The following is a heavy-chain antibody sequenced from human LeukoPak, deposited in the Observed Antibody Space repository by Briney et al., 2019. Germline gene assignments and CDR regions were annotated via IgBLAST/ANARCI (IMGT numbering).Heavy chain of an antibody. J-gene: IGHJ4*02. V-gene: IGHV1-2*02. Sequence: ASVKVSCKASGGTFSSYAISWVRQAPGQGLEWMGWINPNSGGTNYAQKFQGRVTMTRDTSISTAYMELSRLRSDDTAVYYCAREEGIVVVPAAPFDYWGQGTLVTVSS. D-gene: IGHD2-2*01. CDR1: GGTFSSYA. CDR3: AREEGIVVVPAAPFDY. CDR2: INPNSGGT.